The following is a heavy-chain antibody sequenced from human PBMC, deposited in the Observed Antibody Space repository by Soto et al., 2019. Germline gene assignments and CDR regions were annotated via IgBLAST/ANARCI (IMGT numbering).Heavy chain of an antibody. J-gene: IGHJ3*02. CDR3: ARVVAGDPAIGFDI. CDR2: INSDGSST. Sequence: GGSLRLSCAASGFTFSSYWMHCVRQAPGKGLVWVSRINSDGSSTSYADSVKGRFTISRDNAKNTLYLQMNSLRAEDTAVYYCARVVAGDPAIGFDIWGQGTMVTVSS. D-gene: IGHD6-19*01. CDR1: GFTFSSYW. V-gene: IGHV3-74*01.